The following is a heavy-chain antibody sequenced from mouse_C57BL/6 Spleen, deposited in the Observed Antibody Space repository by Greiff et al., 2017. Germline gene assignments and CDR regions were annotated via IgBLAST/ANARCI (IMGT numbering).Heavy chain of an antibody. Sequence: VQLKQPGAELVKPGASVKVSCKASGYPFTSYWMHWVKQRPGQGLEWIGRIHPSDSDTNYNQKFKGKATLAVDKSSSTAYMQLSSLTSEDSAVYSCAISHYGSYSFLYYAMDYWGQGTSVTVSS. V-gene: IGHV1-74*01. CDR2: IHPSDSDT. D-gene: IGHD2-1*01. CDR3: AISHYGSYSFLYYAMDY. J-gene: IGHJ4*01. CDR1: GYPFTSYW.